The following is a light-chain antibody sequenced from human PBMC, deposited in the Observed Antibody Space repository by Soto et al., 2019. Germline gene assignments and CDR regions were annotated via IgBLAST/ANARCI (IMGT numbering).Light chain of an antibody. J-gene: IGLJ3*02. CDR1: SSDVGGYNY. Sequence: QSALTQPPSASGSPGQSVTISCTGTSSDVGGYNYVSWYQQHPGKAPKLLIYEVSKRPSGVPDRFSCSKSGNTASLTVSGLQAADEADYYCNSYSGISNWVFGVATKVTVL. V-gene: IGLV2-8*01. CDR3: NSYSGISNWV. CDR2: EVS.